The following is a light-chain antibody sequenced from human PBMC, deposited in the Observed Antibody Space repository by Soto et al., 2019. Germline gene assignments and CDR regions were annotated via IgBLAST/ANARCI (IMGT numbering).Light chain of an antibody. CDR1: QSVSSSY. V-gene: IGKV3-20*01. CDR2: GAA. Sequence: EFLLTLSPGTLSLSPVASATLSCRPRQSVSSSYLAWYQQKPGQAPTLLIYGAASRANGIPDRFSGSGSGTDFTLTISRLEPEDFAVYYCQQYGSSPLTFGGGTKVDI. J-gene: IGKJ4*01. CDR3: QQYGSSPLT.